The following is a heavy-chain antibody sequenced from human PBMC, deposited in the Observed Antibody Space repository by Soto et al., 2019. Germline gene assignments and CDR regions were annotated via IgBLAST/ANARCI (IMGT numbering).Heavy chain of an antibody. CDR1: GFTFSSYA. CDR2: ISGSGGST. J-gene: IGHJ4*02. D-gene: IGHD3-22*01. Sequence: GGSLRLSCAASGFTFSSYAVSWVRQAPGKGLEWVSAISGSGGSTYYADSVKGRFTISRDNSKNTLYLQMNSLRAEDTAVYYCAKDLRVYYYDSSGYYLDQGTLVTVSS. CDR3: AKDLRVYYYDSSGYY. V-gene: IGHV3-23*01.